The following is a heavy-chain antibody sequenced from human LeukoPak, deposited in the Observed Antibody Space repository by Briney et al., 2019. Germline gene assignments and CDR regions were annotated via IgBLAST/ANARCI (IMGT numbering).Heavy chain of an antibody. V-gene: IGHV4-4*07. Sequence: SETLSLTCTVSGGSISSYYWSWIRQPAGKGLEWIGRIYTSGSTNYNPSLKSRVTMSVDTSKNQFSLKLSSVTAADTAVYYCAREDYGDLRGTYYYYYGMDVWGQGTTVTVSS. D-gene: IGHD4-17*01. J-gene: IGHJ6*02. CDR2: IYTSGST. CDR3: AREDYGDLRGTYYYYYGMDV. CDR1: GGSISSYY.